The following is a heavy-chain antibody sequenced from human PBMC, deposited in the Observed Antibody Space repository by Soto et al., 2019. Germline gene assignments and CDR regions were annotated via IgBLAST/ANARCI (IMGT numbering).Heavy chain of an antibody. J-gene: IGHJ6*02. CDR3: ANAGYCSGGSCSDYGMDV. D-gene: IGHD2-15*01. CDR2: ISGSGGST. CDR1: GFTFSSYA. Sequence: GGSLRLSCAASGFTFSSYAMSWVRQAPGKGLEWVSAISGSGGSTYYADSVKGRFTISRDNSKNTLYLQMNSLRAEDTAVYYCANAGYCSGGSCSDYGMDVWGQGTTVTVSS. V-gene: IGHV3-23*01.